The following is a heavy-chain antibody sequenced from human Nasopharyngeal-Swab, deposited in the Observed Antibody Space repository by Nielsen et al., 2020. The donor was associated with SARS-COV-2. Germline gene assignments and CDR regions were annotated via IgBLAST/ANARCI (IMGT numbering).Heavy chain of an antibody. Sequence: EGSLRLSCAASGFTCSRYSMKRVSQAPGKGLEWVSPISSSSSYIYYADSVKGRFTISRDNAKNSLYLQMNSLRAEDTAVYYCARGSVAGGLWGQGTLVTVSS. V-gene: IGHV3-21*01. J-gene: IGHJ4*02. CDR3: ARGSVAGGL. CDR1: GFTCSRYS. CDR2: ISSSSSYI. D-gene: IGHD6-19*01.